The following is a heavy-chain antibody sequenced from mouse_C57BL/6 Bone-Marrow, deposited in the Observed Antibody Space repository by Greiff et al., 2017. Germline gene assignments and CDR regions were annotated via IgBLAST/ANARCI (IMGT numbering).Heavy chain of an antibody. Sequence: DVKLVESGPGLVKPSQSLSLTCSVTGYSITSGYYWNWIRQFPGNKLEWMGYISYDGSNNYNPSLKNRISITRDTSKNQFFLKLNSVTTEDTATYYCAVPLRLDVWGTGTTVTVSS. CDR1: GYSITSGYY. CDR2: ISYDGSN. V-gene: IGHV3-6*01. CDR3: AVPLRLDV. J-gene: IGHJ1*03.